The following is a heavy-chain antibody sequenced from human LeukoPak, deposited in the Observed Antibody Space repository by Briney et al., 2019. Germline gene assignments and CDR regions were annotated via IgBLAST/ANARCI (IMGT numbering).Heavy chain of an antibody. D-gene: IGHD2-2*02. CDR2: IYYSGST. Sequence: SETLSLTCTVSGGSISSYYWSWIRQPPGKGLEWIGYIYYSGSTNYNPSLKSRVTISVGTSKNQFSLKLSSVTAADTAVYYCARHRYCSSTSCYTYYYYGMDVWGQGTMVTVSS. CDR3: ARHRYCSSTSCYTYYYYGMDV. J-gene: IGHJ6*02. CDR1: GGSISSYY. V-gene: IGHV4-59*08.